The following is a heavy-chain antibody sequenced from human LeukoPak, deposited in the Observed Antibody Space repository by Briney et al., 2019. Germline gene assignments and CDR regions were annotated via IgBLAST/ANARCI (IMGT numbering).Heavy chain of an antibody. Sequence: GGSLRLSCAASGFSFSSYGMHWVRQAPGKGLEWVAGIWSDGNNKYYADSVKGRFTISRDNFKNPLYLQMNSLKAEDTAVYYCTAAADTLYYYYMDVWGKGTTVTVSS. CDR2: IWSDGNNK. J-gene: IGHJ6*03. CDR3: TAAADTLYYYYMDV. V-gene: IGHV3-33*08. CDR1: GFSFSSYG. D-gene: IGHD6-13*01.